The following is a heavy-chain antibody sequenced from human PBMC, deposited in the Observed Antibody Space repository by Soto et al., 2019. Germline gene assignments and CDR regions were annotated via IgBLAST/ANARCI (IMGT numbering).Heavy chain of an antibody. J-gene: IGHJ4*01. CDR2: VNSDESST. D-gene: IGHD3-22*01. V-gene: IGHV3-74*01. CDR1: GFTFSNYY. Sequence: EVQLVESGGGLVQPGGFLRLSCAASGFTFSNYYMHWVRQAPGKGLVWVSRVNSDESSTSYADSVKGRFTISRDNAKKTLYLQMNSLRAEDTAVYYCAREGDGTTGYYQDYWGHGTLVTVSS. CDR3: AREGDGTTGYYQDY.